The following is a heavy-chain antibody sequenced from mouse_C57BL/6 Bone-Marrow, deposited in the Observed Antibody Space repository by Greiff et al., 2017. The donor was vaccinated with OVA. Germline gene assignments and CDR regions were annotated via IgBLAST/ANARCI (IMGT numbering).Heavy chain of an antibody. J-gene: IGHJ3*01. Sequence: QVQLQQSGAELARPGASVKLSCKASGYTFTSYGISWVKQRTGQGLEWIGEIYPRSGNTYYNEKFKGKATLTADKSSSTAYMQLSSLTSEDSAVYFCARRWLEAWFAYWGQGTLVTVSA. V-gene: IGHV1-81*01. D-gene: IGHD2-3*01. CDR1: GYTFTSYG. CDR3: ARRWLEAWFAY. CDR2: IYPRSGNT.